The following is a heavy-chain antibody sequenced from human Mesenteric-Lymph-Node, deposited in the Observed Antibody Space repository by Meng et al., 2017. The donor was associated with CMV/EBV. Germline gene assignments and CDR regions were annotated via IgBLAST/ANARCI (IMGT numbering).Heavy chain of an antibody. CDR1: GFTFRNYA. CDR3: AKGATLYCSSTSCYSADAFDI. D-gene: IGHD2-2*02. J-gene: IGHJ3*02. Sequence: GESLKISCAASGFTFRNYAISWVRQAPGKGLEWVSTISGSGGSTYYADSVKGRFTISRDNSKNTLYLQMNSLRAEDTAVYYCAKGATLYCSSTSCYSADAFDIWGQGTMVTVSS. V-gene: IGHV3-23*01. CDR2: ISGSGGST.